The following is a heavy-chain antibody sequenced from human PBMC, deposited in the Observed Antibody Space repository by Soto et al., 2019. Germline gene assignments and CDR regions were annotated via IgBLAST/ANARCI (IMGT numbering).Heavy chain of an antibody. CDR3: ARDKEQEVPPARFDY. Sequence: GGSLRLSCTASGFTVSTNCVSWVRQAPGKGLEWVSVICSGGTTHYADSVRGRFTISRDNSENTVYLQMSGLRAEDTAIYYCARDKEQEVPPARFDYWGLGTLVTVSS. CDR1: GFTVSTNC. D-gene: IGHD1-26*01. CDR2: ICSGGTT. V-gene: IGHV3-66*01. J-gene: IGHJ4*02.